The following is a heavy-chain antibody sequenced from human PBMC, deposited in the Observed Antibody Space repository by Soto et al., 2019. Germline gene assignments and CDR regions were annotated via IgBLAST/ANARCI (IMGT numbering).Heavy chain of an antibody. Sequence: EVLLVESGGGLVQPGGSLKLSCAASGFVFKDSSIHWVRQASGKGLEWVGRTRDRAFSYATASAASVKGRFTISREDSTNTAYLQMNSLKTEDTAIYYCTRLISAAQDYWGQGTLVTVSS. J-gene: IGHJ4*02. D-gene: IGHD3-10*01. CDR2: TRDRAFSYAT. V-gene: IGHV3-73*01. CDR3: TRLISAAQDY. CDR1: GFVFKDSS.